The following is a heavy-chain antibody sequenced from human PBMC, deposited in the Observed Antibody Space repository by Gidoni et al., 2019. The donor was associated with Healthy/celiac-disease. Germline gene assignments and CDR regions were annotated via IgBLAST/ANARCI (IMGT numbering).Heavy chain of an antibody. D-gene: IGHD4-4*01. J-gene: IGHJ4*02. V-gene: IGHV3-9*01. Sequence: EGPLVVSGGGLVQPGRPLRLFCPAAGFTFADYAMHWVRQAPGKGLEWVSGISWNSGSIGYADSVKGRFTISRDNAKNSLYLQMNSLRAEDTALYYCAKDTMATITALNDYWGQGTLVTVSS. CDR3: AKDTMATITALNDY. CDR1: GFTFADYA. CDR2: ISWNSGSI.